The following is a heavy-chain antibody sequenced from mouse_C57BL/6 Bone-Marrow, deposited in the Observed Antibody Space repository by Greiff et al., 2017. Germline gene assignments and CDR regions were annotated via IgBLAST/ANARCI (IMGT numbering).Heavy chain of an antibody. CDR1: GFTFSSYG. Sequence: DVMLVESGGDLVKPGGSLKLSCAASGFTFSSYGMSWVRQTPDKRLEWVATISSGGSYTYYPDSVKGRFTISRDNAKNTLYLQMSSLKSEDTAMYYCARRGVTTGGGLAYWGQGTLVTVSA. CDR3: ARRGVTTGGGLAY. V-gene: IGHV5-6*02. J-gene: IGHJ3*01. CDR2: ISSGGSYT. D-gene: IGHD2-2*01.